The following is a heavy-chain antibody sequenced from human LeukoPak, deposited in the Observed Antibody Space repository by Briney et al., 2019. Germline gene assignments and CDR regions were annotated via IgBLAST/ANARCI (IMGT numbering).Heavy chain of an antibody. CDR1: GGSFSGYY. CDR3: ARAGRWLHPYYFDY. J-gene: IGHJ4*02. V-gene: IGHV4-34*01. Sequence: TSETLSLTCAVYGGSFSGYYWSWIRQPPGKGLEWIGEINHSGSTNYNPSLKSRVTISVDTSKNQFSLKLSSVTAADTAVYYCARAGRWLHPYYFDYWGQGTLVTVSS. D-gene: IGHD5-24*01. CDR2: INHSGST.